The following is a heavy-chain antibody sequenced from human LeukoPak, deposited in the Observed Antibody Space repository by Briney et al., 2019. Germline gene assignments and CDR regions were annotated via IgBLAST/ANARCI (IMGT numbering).Heavy chain of an antibody. CDR2: IIPIFGTA. CDR1: GGTFRSYA. J-gene: IGHJ4*02. CDR3: ARGEPNYHDRSASPLDY. Sequence: GAAVKVSCKACGGTFRSYAISWVRQAPGQGLEWMGGIIPIFGTANYAQKFQGRVTITTDESTSTAYMELSSLRSEDTAVYYCARGEPNYHDRSASPLDYWGQGTLVTVSS. D-gene: IGHD3-22*01. V-gene: IGHV1-69*05.